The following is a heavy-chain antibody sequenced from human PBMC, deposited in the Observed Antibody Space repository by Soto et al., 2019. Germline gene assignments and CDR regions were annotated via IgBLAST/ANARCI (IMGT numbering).Heavy chain of an antibody. J-gene: IGHJ6*02. Sequence: GECLTSSCIGSGCSFARYWIGWVRQMPGKGLEWMGIIYPGDSDTRYSPSFQGQVTISADKSISTAYLQWSSLKASDTAMYYCARHGSSWGLYYYYGMDVWGQGTTVTVSS. CDR3: ARHGSSWGLYYYYGMDV. V-gene: IGHV5-51*01. D-gene: IGHD6-13*01. CDR2: IYPGDSDT. CDR1: GCSFARYW.